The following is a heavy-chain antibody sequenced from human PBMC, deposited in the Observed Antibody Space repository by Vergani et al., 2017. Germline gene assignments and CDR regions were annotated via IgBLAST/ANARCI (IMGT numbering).Heavy chain of an antibody. CDR1: GFSFSSHA. CDR3: AKAGSVTSGSLQYNFYMDV. D-gene: IGHD3-10*01. V-gene: IGHV3-30*18. CDR2: ISNDGSKI. Sequence: QVQLVESGGGVVQPGRSLRLSCAASGFSFSSHAIHWVRQAPGKGLEWVAVISNDGSKIYYADSVKGRFTISRDNSKKTLDLQMNSLRTQDTAVYYCAKAGSVTSGSLQYNFYMDVWGKGTTVTVS. J-gene: IGHJ6*03.